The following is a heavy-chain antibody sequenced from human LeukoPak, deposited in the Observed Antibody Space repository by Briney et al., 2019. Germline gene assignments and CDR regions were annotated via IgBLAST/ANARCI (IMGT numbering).Heavy chain of an antibody. Sequence: ASVKVSCKASGYTFTSYGISWVRQAPGQGLEWMGWISAYNGNTNYAQKLQGRDTMTTDTSTSTAYMELRSLRSDDTAVYYCARGRQLAHLTVWGGIPGFDYWGQGTLVTVSS. CDR3: ARGRQLAHLTVWGGIPGFDY. CDR1: GYTFTSYG. D-gene: IGHD3-10*01. J-gene: IGHJ4*02. V-gene: IGHV1-18*01. CDR2: ISAYNGNT.